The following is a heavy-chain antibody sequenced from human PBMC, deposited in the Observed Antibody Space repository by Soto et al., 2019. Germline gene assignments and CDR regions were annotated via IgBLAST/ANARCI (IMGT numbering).Heavy chain of an antibody. V-gene: IGHV1-69*13. Sequence: ASVKVSCKASGGTFSSYAISWVRQAPGQGLEWMGGIIPIFGTANYAQKFQGRVSITADESTSTAYMELSSLSSEDTAVYYCASSLTIADWNWFDPCGQVTLVTVCS. CDR2: IIPIFGTA. J-gene: IGHJ5*02. CDR3: ASSLTIADWNWFDP. CDR1: GGTFSSYA. D-gene: IGHD3-10*01.